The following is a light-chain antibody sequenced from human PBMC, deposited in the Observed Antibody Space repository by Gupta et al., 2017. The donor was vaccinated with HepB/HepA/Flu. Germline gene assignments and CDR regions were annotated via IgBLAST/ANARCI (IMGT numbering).Light chain of an antibody. V-gene: IGKV3-15*01. CDR3: QQYDHWPPYS. CDR1: QNVDRN. Sequence: SPATLSVSPGERATVSCRVSQNVDRNLAWYQQKPGQAPSLLIYGASIRATGVSARFSGSGSGKEFTLTISSLQSEDFAVYYCQQYDHWPPYSFGQWTKLEIK. J-gene: IGKJ2*03. CDR2: GAS.